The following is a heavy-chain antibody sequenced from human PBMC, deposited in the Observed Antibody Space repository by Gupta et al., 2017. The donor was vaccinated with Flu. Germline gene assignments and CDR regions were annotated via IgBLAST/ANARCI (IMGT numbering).Heavy chain of an antibody. CDR1: GGTFSNYV. Sequence: VQLVQSGPEVKKPGSSIKVPCKASGGTFSNYVISWVRQAPGQGLEWMGGIIPKLHTPIYAQKFRGRVTGTADESAGTAYMELSSLRSDDTAVYYCARGGAYDYVCGTYRPEKGYFDYWAQGALLNVS. CDR2: IIPKLHTP. V-gene: IGHV1-69*01. J-gene: IGHJ4*02. CDR3: ARGGAYDYVCGTYRPEKGYFDY. D-gene: IGHD3-16*02.